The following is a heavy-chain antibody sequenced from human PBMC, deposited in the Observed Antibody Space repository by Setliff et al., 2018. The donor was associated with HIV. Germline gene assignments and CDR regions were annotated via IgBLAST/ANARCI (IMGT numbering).Heavy chain of an antibody. J-gene: IGHJ4*02. Sequence: PSETLSLTCAVSGYSIRSGYYWGWIRQPPGKGLEWIGTIYHSGSTNYNPSLKSRVTISVDTSKKQFSLNLRSVTAADTAVYYCARGLTARRVGNFDYWGRGVIRPFDYWGQGTLVTVSS. CDR2: IYHSGST. CDR1: GYSIRSGYY. D-gene: IGHD3-10*01. CDR3: ARGLTARRVGNFDYWGRGVIRPFDY. V-gene: IGHV4-38-2*01.